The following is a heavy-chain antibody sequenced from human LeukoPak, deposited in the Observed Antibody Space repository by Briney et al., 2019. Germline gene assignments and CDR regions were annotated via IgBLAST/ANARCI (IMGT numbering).Heavy chain of an antibody. D-gene: IGHD2-15*01. CDR3: AKRRDIVVVVAARDYFDY. CDR1: GFTFSSYA. V-gene: IGHV3-23*01. Sequence: GGSLRLSCAASGFTFSSYAMSWVRQAPGKGLEWVSAISGSGGSTYYADSVKGRFTISRDNSKNTLYLQMNSLRAEDTAVHYCAKRRDIVVVVAARDYFDYWGQGTLVTVSS. J-gene: IGHJ4*02. CDR2: ISGSGGST.